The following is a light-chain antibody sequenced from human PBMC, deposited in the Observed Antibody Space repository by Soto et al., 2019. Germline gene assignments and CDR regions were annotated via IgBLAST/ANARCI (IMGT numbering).Light chain of an antibody. CDR3: QQYNNWPPYT. CDR2: GAS. V-gene: IGKV3-15*01. J-gene: IGKJ2*01. Sequence: EIVMTQSPATLSVSPGERATLSCRASQSVSSNLAWYQQKPGQAPRLLIYGASTRATGIPARFSGSGSGTEFTLTISSLQSEDFAVYYCQQYNNWPPYTFGQGTKTEIK. CDR1: QSVSSN.